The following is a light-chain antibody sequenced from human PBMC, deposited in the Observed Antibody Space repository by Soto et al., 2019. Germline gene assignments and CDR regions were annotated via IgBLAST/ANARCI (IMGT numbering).Light chain of an antibody. CDR2: ATS. J-gene: IGKJ1*01. CDR1: QTLNGW. V-gene: IGKV1-5*03. CDR3: QQYFKYPWT. Sequence: DILMTQSPSTLSASVGDRVTITCRASQTLNGWLAWYQQKAGEPPKLLIYATSSLETGVPSRFGGSGSGTEFTLTITSLQPEDFATYYCQQYFKYPWTFXQGTKVDIK.